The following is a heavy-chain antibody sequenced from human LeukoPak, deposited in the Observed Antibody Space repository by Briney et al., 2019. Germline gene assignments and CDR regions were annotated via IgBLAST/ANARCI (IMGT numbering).Heavy chain of an antibody. D-gene: IGHD2-15*01. Sequence: GGSLRLSCAGSGYTFSSYWMSWVRQAPGKGLEWVANIKQDGSEKYYVDSVKGRFTISRDNAKNSLYLQMNSLRAEDTAVYYCARRLIAAFDYWGQGTLVTVSS. J-gene: IGHJ4*02. CDR1: GYTFSSYW. CDR3: ARRLIAAFDY. CDR2: IKQDGSEK. V-gene: IGHV3-7*03.